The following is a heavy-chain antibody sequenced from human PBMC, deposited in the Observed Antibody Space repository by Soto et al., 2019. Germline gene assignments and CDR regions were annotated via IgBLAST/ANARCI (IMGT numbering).Heavy chain of an antibody. D-gene: IGHD5-12*01. CDR1: GFTFSTYG. J-gene: IGHJ4*02. Sequence: GGSLRLSCAASGFTFSTYGMHWVRQAPGKGLEWVALIWYDGRKEDYADSVKGRFTISRDNSKNTLYLQMNSLRAEDTAVYYCARDRWIVSTITSFDYWGQGAPVTVSS. CDR2: IWYDGRKE. CDR3: ARDRWIVSTITSFDY. V-gene: IGHV3-33*01.